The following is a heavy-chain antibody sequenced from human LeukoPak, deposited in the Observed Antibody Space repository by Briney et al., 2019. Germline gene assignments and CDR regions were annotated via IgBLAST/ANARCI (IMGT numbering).Heavy chain of an antibody. Sequence: GGSLRLSCAASGFTFSSYEMNWVRQAPGKGLEWVSSISSSSTFIFYADSVKGRFTISRDNAKNSLYLQMNSLRAEDTAMYYCARDIDWNDYWGQGTLVTVSS. V-gene: IGHV3-21*01. CDR3: ARDIDWNDY. CDR2: ISSSSTFI. CDR1: GFTFSSYE. J-gene: IGHJ4*02. D-gene: IGHD1-1*01.